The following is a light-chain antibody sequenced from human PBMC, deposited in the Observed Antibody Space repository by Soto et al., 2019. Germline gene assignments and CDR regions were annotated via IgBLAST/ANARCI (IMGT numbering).Light chain of an antibody. J-gene: IGKJ4*01. Sequence: IVLTQSPATLSLSPGERATLSSRASQSISSHLAWYQQKPGQTPMLLMYDASNRATAVPARFSGSGSGTDSTLTISSLEPEGLAVYYCQRRSTWPLTFGGGTKVEIK. CDR1: QSISSH. V-gene: IGKV3-11*01. CDR3: QRRSTWPLT. CDR2: DAS.